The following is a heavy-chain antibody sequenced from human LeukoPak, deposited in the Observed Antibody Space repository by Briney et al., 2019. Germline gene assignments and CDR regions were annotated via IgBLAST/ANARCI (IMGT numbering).Heavy chain of an antibody. CDR1: GFTFSSYW. Sequence: GGSLRLSCAASGFTFSSYWMSWVRQAPGKGLEWVANIKQDGSEKYYVDSVKGRFTISRDNAKNSLYLQMNSLRAEDTAVYYCARDSEYSSSFAFDIWGQGTMVTVSS. J-gene: IGHJ3*02. D-gene: IGHD6-13*01. CDR3: ARDSEYSSSFAFDI. V-gene: IGHV3-7*01. CDR2: IKQDGSEK.